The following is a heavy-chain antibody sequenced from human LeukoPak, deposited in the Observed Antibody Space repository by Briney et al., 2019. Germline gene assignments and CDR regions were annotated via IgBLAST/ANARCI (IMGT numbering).Heavy chain of an antibody. D-gene: IGHD4-23*01. CDR2: FSWNSGSI. J-gene: IGHJ5*01. V-gene: IGHV3-9*01. CDR1: GFTFDDYA. CDR3: AKDSGGWYDF. Sequence: GRSLRLSCVASGFTFDDYAMQWVRQAPGKGLEWVSGFSWNSGSIDYADSVKGRFTISRDNARNSLYLQMNSLRPEDTALYYCAKDSGGWYDFWGQGTLVTVSS.